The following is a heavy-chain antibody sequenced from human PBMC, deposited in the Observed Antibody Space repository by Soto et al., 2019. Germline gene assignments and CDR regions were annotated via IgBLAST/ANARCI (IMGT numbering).Heavy chain of an antibody. CDR2: IYYSGST. CDR3: AKQSGSGSYYNVGSGGHFDY. J-gene: IGHJ4*02. D-gene: IGHD3-10*01. Sequence: PSETLSLTCTVSGGSISSYYWSWIRQPPGKGLECIGYIYYSGSTNYNPSLKSRVTISVDTSKNQFSLKLSSVTAADTAVYYCAKQSGSGSYYNVGSGGHFDYSGQGTLVTVSS. V-gene: IGHV4-59*08. CDR1: GGSISSYY.